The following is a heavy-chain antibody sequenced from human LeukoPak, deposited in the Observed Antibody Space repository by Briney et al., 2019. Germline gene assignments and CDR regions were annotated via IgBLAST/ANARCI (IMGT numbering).Heavy chain of an antibody. V-gene: IGHV3-21*01. CDR1: GFTFSSYS. J-gene: IGHJ4*02. CDR2: ISSSSSYI. D-gene: IGHD3-10*01. Sequence: GGSLRLSCAASGFTFSSYSMNWVRQAPGKGLEWVSSISSSSSYIYYADSVRGRFTISRDNAKNSLYLQMNSLRAEDTAVYYCARGNRNYGSGSSDYWGQGTLVTVSS. CDR3: ARGNRNYGSGSSDY.